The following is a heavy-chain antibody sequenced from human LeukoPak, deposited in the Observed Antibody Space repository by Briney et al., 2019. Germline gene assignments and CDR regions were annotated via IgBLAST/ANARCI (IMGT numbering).Heavy chain of an antibody. Sequence: PRRSLRLSCAASGFTFSGYVMHWVRQAPGTGLEWVAVIWYDGSIKYSADSVKGQFTNSINNSMNTLYLQMNSLRAEDTAVYYCARDSGYTSAHPDYWGQGTLATVSS. D-gene: IGHD5-18*01. CDR3: ARDSGYTSAHPDY. V-gene: IGHV3-33*01. CDR2: IWYDGSIK. CDR1: GFTFSGYV. J-gene: IGHJ4*02.